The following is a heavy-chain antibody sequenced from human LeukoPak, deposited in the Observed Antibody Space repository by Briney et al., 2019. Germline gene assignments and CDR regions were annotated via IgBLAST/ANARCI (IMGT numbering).Heavy chain of an antibody. CDR2: ISAYNGNT. D-gene: IGHD3-3*01. CDR1: GYTFTSYG. V-gene: IGHV1-18*01. CDR3: ARSKRQSIFGVARSYMDV. Sequence: ASVKVSCKASGYTFTSYGISWVRQAPGQGLEWMGWISAYNGNTNYAQKLQARVTMTTDTSTSTAYMELRSLRSDDTAVYYCARSKRQSIFGVARSYMDVWGKGTTVTVSS. J-gene: IGHJ6*03.